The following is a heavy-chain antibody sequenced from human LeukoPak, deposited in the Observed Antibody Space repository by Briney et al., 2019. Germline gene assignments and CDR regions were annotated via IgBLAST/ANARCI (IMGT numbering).Heavy chain of an antibody. CDR2: IYYSGST. J-gene: IGHJ3*02. D-gene: IGHD2-21*01. CDR1: GGSISSYY. Sequence: PSETLSLTCTVSGGSISSYYWSWIRQPPGKGLEWIGYIYYSGSTNYNPSLKSRVTISVDTSKNQFSLKLSPVTAADTAVYYCARSLGGEDAFDIWGQGTMVTVSS. CDR3: ARSLGGEDAFDI. V-gene: IGHV4-59*08.